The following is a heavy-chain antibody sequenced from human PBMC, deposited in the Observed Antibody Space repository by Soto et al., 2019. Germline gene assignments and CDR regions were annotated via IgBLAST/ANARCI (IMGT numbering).Heavy chain of an antibody. Sequence: ASVKVSCKASGYIFTDYYINWVRQAPGQGLEWMGWINPKSGDTDYAQNFQGIVIMTTDTSITTAYMELSRLRSDDTAVYYCARPYCTSNSCHNLFDPWGQGTLVTVSS. CDR2: INPKSGDT. CDR3: ARPYCTSNSCHNLFDP. J-gene: IGHJ5*02. V-gene: IGHV1-2*02. D-gene: IGHD2-2*01. CDR1: GYIFTDYY.